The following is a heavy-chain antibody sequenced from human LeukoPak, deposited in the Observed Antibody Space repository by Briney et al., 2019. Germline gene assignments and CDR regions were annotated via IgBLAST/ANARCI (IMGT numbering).Heavy chain of an antibody. CDR3: ARDQIVVVPAAYDAFDI. J-gene: IGHJ3*02. V-gene: IGHV3-74*01. D-gene: IGHD2-2*01. Sequence: PGGSLRLSCEASGFTFSTYWMHWVRQAPGKGLVWVSRISSDGSITSYADSVKGRFTISRDNAKNTLYLQMNSLRAEDTAVYYCARDQIVVVPAAYDAFDIWGQGTMVTVSS. CDR1: GFTFSTYW. CDR2: ISSDGSIT.